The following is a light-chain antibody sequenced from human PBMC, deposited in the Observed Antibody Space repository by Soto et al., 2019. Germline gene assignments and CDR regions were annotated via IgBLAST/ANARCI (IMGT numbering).Light chain of an antibody. Sequence: EIVLTQSPGALSLYPGERATLSCRASQSVSSSFLAWYQQKPGQAPRLLIYGASSRATGIPARFSGSGSGTDFTLTISSLEPEDFALYYCQQYGSSPWTFGQGTKVDI. CDR3: QQYGSSPWT. CDR1: QSVSSSF. V-gene: IGKV3-20*01. CDR2: GAS. J-gene: IGKJ1*01.